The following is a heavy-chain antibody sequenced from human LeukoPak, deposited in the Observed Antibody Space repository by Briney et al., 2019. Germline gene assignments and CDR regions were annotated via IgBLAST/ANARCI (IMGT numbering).Heavy chain of an antibody. CDR1: GFTFSSYW. D-gene: IGHD3-10*01. Sequence: GGSLRLSCAASGFTFSSYWMSWVRQAPGKGLEWVANIKQDGSEKYYVDSVKGRFTISRDNSKNTLYLQMNSLRAEDTAVYYCAKDRRFITMVRGVIIKLDYWGQGTLVTVSS. CDR3: AKDRRFITMVRGVIIKLDY. CDR2: IKQDGSEK. J-gene: IGHJ4*02. V-gene: IGHV3-7*03.